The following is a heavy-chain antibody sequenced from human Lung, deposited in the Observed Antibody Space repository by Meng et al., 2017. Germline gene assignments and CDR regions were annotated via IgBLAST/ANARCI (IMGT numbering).Heavy chain of an antibody. Sequence: QVQLQQWGGGLLKPSETLSLTCVVSGGSFSDYYWSGIRQPPGKGREWIGEINHSGSTNYNPSLESRATISVDTSQNNLSLKLSSVTAADSAVYYCARGPTTMAHDFDYWGQGTLVTVSS. CDR2: INHSGST. CDR3: ARGPTTMAHDFDY. J-gene: IGHJ4*02. D-gene: IGHD4-11*01. V-gene: IGHV4-34*01. CDR1: GGSFSDYY.